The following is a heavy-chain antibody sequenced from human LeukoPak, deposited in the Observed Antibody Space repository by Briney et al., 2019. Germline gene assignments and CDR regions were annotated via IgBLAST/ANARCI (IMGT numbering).Heavy chain of an antibody. J-gene: IGHJ5*02. CDR3: AKGGYYYDSSGYYGAAWFDP. D-gene: IGHD3-22*01. V-gene: IGHV3-23*01. CDR1: GFTFSSYA. Sequence: GGSLRLSCAASGFTFSSYAMSWVRQAPGKGLEWVSAISGSGGSTYCADSVKGRFTISRDNSKNTLYLQMNSLRAEDTAVYYCAKGGYYYDSSGYYGAAWFDPWGQGTLVTVSS. CDR2: ISGSGGST.